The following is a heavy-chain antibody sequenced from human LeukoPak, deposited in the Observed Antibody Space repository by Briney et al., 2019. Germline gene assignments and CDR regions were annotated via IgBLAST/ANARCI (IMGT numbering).Heavy chain of an antibody. D-gene: IGHD2-15*01. J-gene: IGHJ4*02. CDR3: ARDMGYCSGVSCYTLDY. CDR1: GFTFSSYT. V-gene: IGHV3-30-3*01. Sequence: GGSLRLSCATSGFTFSSYTMHWVRQAPGKGLEWVAHTSYDGSNKYYADSVKGRFTISRDNSKNTLYLQMNSLRAEDTAVYYCARDMGYCSGVSCYTLDYWGQGTLVTVSS. CDR2: TSYDGSNK.